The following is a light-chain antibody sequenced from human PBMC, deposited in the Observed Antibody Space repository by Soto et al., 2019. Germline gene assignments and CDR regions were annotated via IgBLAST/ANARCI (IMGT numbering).Light chain of an antibody. CDR1: QGISSF. J-gene: IGKJ5*01. Sequence: IQLTQSPSSLSASVGDRVTITCRASQGISSFLAWYQQKPGKAPKLLIYAASTLQSGVPSRFSGRGSGTDFSLTISSLQPADFATYYCQQLNSYPITFGQGTRLEI. CDR3: QQLNSYPIT. V-gene: IGKV1-9*01. CDR2: AAS.